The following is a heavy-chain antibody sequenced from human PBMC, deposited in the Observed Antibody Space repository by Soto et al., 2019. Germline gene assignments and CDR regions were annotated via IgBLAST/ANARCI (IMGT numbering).Heavy chain of an antibody. CDR3: AIESY. CDR2: ISYDGSNK. V-gene: IGHV3-30*03. CDR1: GFTFSSYG. J-gene: IGHJ4*02. Sequence: QVQLVESGGGVVQPGRSLRLSCAAAGFTFSSYGMHWVRQAPGKGLEWVAVISYDGSNKYYADSVKGRFTISRDNSKNTLYLQMNSLRAEDTAVYYCAIESYWGQGTLVTFSS.